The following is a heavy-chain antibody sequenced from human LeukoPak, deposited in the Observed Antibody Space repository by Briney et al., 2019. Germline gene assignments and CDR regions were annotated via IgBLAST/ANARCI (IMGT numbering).Heavy chain of an antibody. D-gene: IGHD3-10*01. J-gene: IGHJ6*03. CDR1: GGSISRSSYY. CDR2: IYYSGST. V-gene: IGHV4-39*01. Sequence: SETLSLTCSVSGGSISRSSYYWGWTRQPPGEGLEWIGSIYYSGSTYYNPSLKSRVTISVDTSRNQFSLKLGSVTAADTAVYYCARGAVGGYYGSSHPKGRYYMDVWGKGTTVTVSS. CDR3: ARGAVGGYYGSSHPKGRYYMDV.